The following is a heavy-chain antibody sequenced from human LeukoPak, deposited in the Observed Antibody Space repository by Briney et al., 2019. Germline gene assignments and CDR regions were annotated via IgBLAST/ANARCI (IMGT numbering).Heavy chain of an antibody. V-gene: IGHV3-53*05. CDR3: ARSDDSSGYLDY. J-gene: IGHJ4*02. CDR2: IYSGGST. Sequence: TGGSLRLSCAASGFTVSSNYMSWVRQAPGKGLEWVSVIYSGGSTYYADSVKGRFTISRDNSKNTLYLQMNSLRAEDTAVYYCARSDDSSGYLDYWGQGTLVTVSS. D-gene: IGHD3-22*01. CDR1: GFTVSSNY.